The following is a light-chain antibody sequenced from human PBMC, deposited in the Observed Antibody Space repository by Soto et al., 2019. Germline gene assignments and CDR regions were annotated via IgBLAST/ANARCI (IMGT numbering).Light chain of an antibody. V-gene: IGKV1-33*01. CDR3: QHYDNLPRYT. J-gene: IGKJ2*01. Sequence: DIQMTQSPSSLSTSVGERVTITCQASQDISNSLNWYQQKPGKAPNLLIYEASKLQTGVPSRFSGGGSGTHFTLTISNLQPEDIATYYCQHYDNLPRYTFGLGTKLESK. CDR1: QDISNS. CDR2: EAS.